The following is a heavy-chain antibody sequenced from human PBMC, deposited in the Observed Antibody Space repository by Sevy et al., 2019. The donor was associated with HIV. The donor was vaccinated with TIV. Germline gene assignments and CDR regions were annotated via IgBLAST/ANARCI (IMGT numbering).Heavy chain of an antibody. V-gene: IGHV3-33*01. CDR3: ATGLYYYDSSGYSGDAFDI. J-gene: IGHJ3*02. D-gene: IGHD3-22*01. CDR1: GFTFSSYG. Sequence: GGSLRLSCAASGFTFSSYGMHWVRQAPGKGLEWVAVIWYDGSNKYYADFVKGRFTISRDNSKNTLYLQMNSLRAEDTAVYYCATGLYYYDSSGYSGDAFDIWGQGTMVTVSS. CDR2: IWYDGSNK.